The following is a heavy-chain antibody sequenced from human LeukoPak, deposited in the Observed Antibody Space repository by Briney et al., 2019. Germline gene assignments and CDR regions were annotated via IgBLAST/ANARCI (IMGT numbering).Heavy chain of an antibody. CDR1: GFTFSSYG. CDR3: AKDRNDFWSGYPDY. Sequence: GGSLRLSCAASGFTFSSYGMHWVRQAPGKGLEWVAFIRYDGSNKYDADSVKGRFTISRDNSKNTLYLQMNSLRAEDTAVYYCAKDRNDFWSGYPDYWGQGTLVTVSS. J-gene: IGHJ4*02. V-gene: IGHV3-30*02. D-gene: IGHD3-3*01. CDR2: IRYDGSNK.